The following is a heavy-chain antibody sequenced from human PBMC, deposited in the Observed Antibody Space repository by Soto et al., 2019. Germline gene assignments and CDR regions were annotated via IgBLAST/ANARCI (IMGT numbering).Heavy chain of an antibody. CDR1: GGSISSYY. V-gene: IGHV4-4*07. CDR2: IYTSGST. Sequence: XETLSLTCTVSGGSISSYYWSWIRQPAGKGLEWIGRIYTSGSTNYNPSLKSRVTMSVDTSKNQFSLKLSSVTAADTAVYYCARVVITTPYYYGMDVWGQGTTVTVSS. D-gene: IGHD3-22*01. CDR3: ARVVITTPYYYGMDV. J-gene: IGHJ6*02.